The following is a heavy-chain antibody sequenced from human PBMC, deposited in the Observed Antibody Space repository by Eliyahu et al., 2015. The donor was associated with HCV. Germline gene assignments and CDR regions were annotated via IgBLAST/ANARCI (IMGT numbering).Heavy chain of an antibody. V-gene: IGHV3-53*01. CDR2: IYTGGST. D-gene: IGHD5-24*01. CDR3: ATRDGYNHGYYYGMDV. J-gene: IGHJ6*02. CDR1: GFTVSSNY. Sequence: EVQLVESGGGLIQPGGSLRLSCAASGFTVSSNYMSWVRQAPGKGLEWVSLIYTGGSTYYADSVRGRFTISRDNAKNTLWLQMHSLIAEDTAVYYCATRDGYNHGYYYGMDVWGQGTTVTVSS.